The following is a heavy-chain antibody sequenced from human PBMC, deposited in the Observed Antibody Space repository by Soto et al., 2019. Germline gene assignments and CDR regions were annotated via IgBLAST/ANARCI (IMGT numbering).Heavy chain of an antibody. CDR3: SRTPRISVVPAAIGSGYGMDV. Sequence: PGGSLRLSCAASGFTFSSYGMHWVRQAPGKGLEWVAVIWYDGSNKYYADSVKGRFTISRDNSKNTLYLQMNSLRAEDTAVYYCSRTPRISVVPAAIGSGYGMDVWGQGT. V-gene: IGHV3-33*01. CDR2: IWYDGSNK. D-gene: IGHD2-2*01. CDR1: GFTFSSYG. J-gene: IGHJ6*02.